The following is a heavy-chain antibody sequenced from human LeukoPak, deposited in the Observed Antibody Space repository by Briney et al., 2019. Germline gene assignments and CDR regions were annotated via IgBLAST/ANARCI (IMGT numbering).Heavy chain of an antibody. CDR1: ARSISSDY. V-gene: IGHV4-59*01. J-gene: IGHJ6*04. CDR2: IYFSGRT. D-gene: IGHD3-10*01. CDR3: AIGFYGPGSYSPRYYDLDV. Sequence: SESLSLTCTLSARSISSDYWGWVRHPPREGLGWGGYIYFSGRTNYNPSLKSLVTTSEETSKSHFSPKRRSVYPPDTAAYFCAIGFYGPGSYSPRYYDLDVWGKGTTVTISS.